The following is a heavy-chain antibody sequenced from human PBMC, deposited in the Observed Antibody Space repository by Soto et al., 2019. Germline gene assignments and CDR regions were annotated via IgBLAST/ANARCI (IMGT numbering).Heavy chain of an antibody. CDR2: VYFSGNT. J-gene: IGHJ5*02. CDR3: ASVRPSGYLLS. CDR1: GGSLSSNY. D-gene: IGHD6-25*01. V-gene: IGHV4-59*01. Sequence: QVQLQESGPGLVKPSETLSLTCTVSGGSLSSNYWTWIRQSPGKGLEWIGYVYFSGNTNYNPSLKSLVTISIDTSKNLCYLRLASVTAADTAFYYCASVRPSGYLLSWGQGTLITVSS.